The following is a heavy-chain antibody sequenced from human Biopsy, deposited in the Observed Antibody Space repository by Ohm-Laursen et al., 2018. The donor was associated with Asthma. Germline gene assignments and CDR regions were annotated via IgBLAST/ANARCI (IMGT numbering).Heavy chain of an antibody. V-gene: IGHV3-23*01. CDR1: GFTFSSYA. CDR3: AKAGRYFDWYWFDP. Sequence: SLRLSCAVSGFTFSSYAMSWVRQAPGKGLEWVSAISGSGGSTYYADSVKGRFTISRDNSKNTLYLQMNSLRAEDTAVYYCAKAGRYFDWYWFDPWGQGTLVTVSS. D-gene: IGHD3-9*01. CDR2: ISGSGGST. J-gene: IGHJ5*02.